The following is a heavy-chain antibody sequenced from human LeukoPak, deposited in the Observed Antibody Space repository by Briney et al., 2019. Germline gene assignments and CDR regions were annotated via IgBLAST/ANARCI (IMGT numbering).Heavy chain of an antibody. J-gene: IGHJ3*02. V-gene: IGHV3-33*08. CDR2: IWYDGSNK. CDR3: ARDGLVGVTPYDAFDI. Sequence: PGGSLRPSCAASGFTFSSYSMNWVRQAPGKGLEWVAFIWYDGSNKYYADSVKGRFTISRDNSKTTLYLQMNSLRAEDTAVYYCARDGLVGVTPYDAFDIWGQGTMVTVSS. D-gene: IGHD1-26*01. CDR1: GFTFSSYS.